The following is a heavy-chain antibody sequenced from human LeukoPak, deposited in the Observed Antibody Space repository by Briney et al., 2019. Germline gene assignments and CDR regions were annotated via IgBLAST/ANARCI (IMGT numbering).Heavy chain of an antibody. CDR1: GFTFSSYA. CDR3: ARVPKVPAELDY. CDR2: ISSSSYI. Sequence: GRSLRLSCAASGFTFSSYAMNWVRQAPGKGLEWVSSISSSSYIYYADSVKGRFTISRDNAKNSLYLQMNSLRAEDTAVYYCARVPKVPAELDYWGQGTLVTVSS. D-gene: IGHD2-2*01. V-gene: IGHV3-21*01. J-gene: IGHJ4*02.